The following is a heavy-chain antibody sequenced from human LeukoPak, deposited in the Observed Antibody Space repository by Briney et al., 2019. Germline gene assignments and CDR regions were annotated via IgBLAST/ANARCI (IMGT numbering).Heavy chain of an antibody. D-gene: IGHD3-3*01. CDR2: INHSGST. Sequence: SETLSLTCAVYGGSFSGYYWSWIRQPPGKGLEWIGEINHSGSTNYNPSLKSRVTISVDTSKNQFSLKLSSVTAADTAVYYCARGLTYYDFRSGYRDYYYYGMDVWGQGTTVTVSS. V-gene: IGHV4-34*01. CDR1: GGSFSGYY. J-gene: IGHJ6*02. CDR3: ARGLTYYDFRSGYRDYYYYGMDV.